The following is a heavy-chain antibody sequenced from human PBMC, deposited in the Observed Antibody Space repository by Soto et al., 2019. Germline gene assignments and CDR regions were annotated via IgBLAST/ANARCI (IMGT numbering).Heavy chain of an antibody. J-gene: IGHJ6*02. Sequence: RASVKVSCKASGYTFTSYGISWVRQAPGQGLEWMGWISAYNGNTNYAQKLQGRVTMTTDTSTSTAYMELRSLRSDDTAVYYCARDPAYYDFWSGYYSSYYYYGMDVWGQGTTVTVSS. CDR1: GYTFTSYG. D-gene: IGHD3-3*01. CDR3: ARDPAYYDFWSGYYSSYYYYGMDV. V-gene: IGHV1-18*01. CDR2: ISAYNGNT.